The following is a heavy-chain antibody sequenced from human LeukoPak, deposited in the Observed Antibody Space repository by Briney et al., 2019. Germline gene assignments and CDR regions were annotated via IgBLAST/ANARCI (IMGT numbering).Heavy chain of an antibody. J-gene: IGHJ4*02. CDR3: ARDQRGSYYGFFDY. V-gene: IGHV3-7*01. CDR2: IKQDGTEK. Sequence: GGSLRLSCAASGFSFTTYWMSWVRQAPGKGLEWVANIKQDGTEKYYVDSVKGRFTISRENAENSLYLQMNSLRVEDTAVYYCARDQRGSYYGFFDYWGQGTLVTVSS. CDR1: GFSFTTYW. D-gene: IGHD1-26*01.